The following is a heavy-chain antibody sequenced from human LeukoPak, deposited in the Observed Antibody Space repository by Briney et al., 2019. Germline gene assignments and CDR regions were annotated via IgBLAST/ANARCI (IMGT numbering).Heavy chain of an antibody. CDR2: IYYSGST. J-gene: IGHJ4*02. V-gene: IGHV4-31*03. Sequence: PSETLSLTCTVSGGSISSGGYYWSWIRQHPGKGLEWIGYIYYSGSTYYNPSLKSRVTISVDTSKNQFSLKLSSVTAADTAVYYRARERGSSFDYWGQGTLVTVSS. CDR3: ARERGSSFDY. D-gene: IGHD1-26*01. CDR1: GGSISSGGYY.